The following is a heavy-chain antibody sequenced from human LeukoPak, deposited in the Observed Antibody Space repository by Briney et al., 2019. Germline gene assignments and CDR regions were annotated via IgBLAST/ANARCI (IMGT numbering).Heavy chain of an antibody. CDR3: ARDGRADSSGWYGYYYYYMDV. CDR2: ISSNGGST. J-gene: IGHJ6*03. D-gene: IGHD6-19*01. V-gene: IGHV3-64*01. CDR1: GFTFSSYA. Sequence: PGGSLRLSCAASGFTFSSYAMHWVRQAPGKGLEYVSAISSNGGSTYYANSVKGRFTISRDNSKNTLYLQMGSLRAEDMAVYYCARDGRADSSGWYGYYYYYMDVWGKGTTVTVSS.